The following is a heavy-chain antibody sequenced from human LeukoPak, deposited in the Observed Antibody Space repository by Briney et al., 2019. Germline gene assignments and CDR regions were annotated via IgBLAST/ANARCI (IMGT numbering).Heavy chain of an antibody. D-gene: IGHD4-17*01. Sequence: PGGSLRLSCAASGFTVSSKYISWVRQAPGKGLEWVSVIYSDGGSTYYADSVRGRFTISRDNSKNTLYLQMNSLRAEDTAVYYCATATGSNDYGDYLRNWGQGTLVTVSS. CDR2: IYSDGGST. J-gene: IGHJ4*02. CDR3: ATATGSNDYGDYLRN. V-gene: IGHV3-53*01. CDR1: GFTVSSKY.